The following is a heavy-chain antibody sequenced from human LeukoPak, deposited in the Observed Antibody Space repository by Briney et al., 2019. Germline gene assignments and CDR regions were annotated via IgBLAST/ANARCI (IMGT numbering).Heavy chain of an antibody. V-gene: IGHV1-18*01. D-gene: IGHD3-3*01. J-gene: IGHJ5*02. Sequence: ASVKVSCKASGYTFTNYGISWVRQAPGQGLEWMGWISIYNGNTDYAQKLRGRVAMTTDTSTSTAYMELRSLRSDDTAVYYCARITYDFWSGYYMPDDPWGQGTLVTVSS. CDR3: ARITYDFWSGYYMPDDP. CDR2: ISIYNGNT. CDR1: GYTFTNYG.